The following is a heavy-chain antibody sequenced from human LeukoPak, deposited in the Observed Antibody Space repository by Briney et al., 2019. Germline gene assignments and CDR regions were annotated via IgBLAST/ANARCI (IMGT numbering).Heavy chain of an antibody. V-gene: IGHV4-34*01. CDR1: VGTFSGHY. J-gene: IGHJ3*02. D-gene: IGHD1-1*01. CDR2: IDHTGNN. CDR3: ARASHRETNFNAFDI. Sequence: SETLSLTCAVYVGTFSGHYWSWIRQPPGKGLEWIGEIDHTGNNNYKSSLESRVTISVDTSKNQFSLRLSSVTAADTAVYYCARASHRETNFNAFDIWGQGTMVTVSS.